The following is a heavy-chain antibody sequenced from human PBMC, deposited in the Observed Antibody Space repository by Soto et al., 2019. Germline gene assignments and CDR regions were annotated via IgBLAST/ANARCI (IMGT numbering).Heavy chain of an antibody. CDR2: ISYDGSNK. CDR1: GFTFSSYG. V-gene: IGHV3-30*18. CDR3: AKAYYYGMDV. J-gene: IGHJ6*02. Sequence: QVQLVESGGGVVQPGRSLRLSCAASGFTFSSYGMHWVRQAPGKGLEWVAVISYDGSNKYYADSVKGRFTISRDNSKNTLYLQMNSLRAEDTAVYYCAKAYYYGMDVWGQGTTVTVSS.